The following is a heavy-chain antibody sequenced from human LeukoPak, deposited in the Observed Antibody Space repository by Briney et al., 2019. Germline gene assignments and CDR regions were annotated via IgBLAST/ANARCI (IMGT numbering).Heavy chain of an antibody. CDR3: ARDDFDTAMVYNYFDP. V-gene: IGHV1-46*01. D-gene: IGHD5-18*01. CDR2: MHPTGGST. Sequence: ASVKISCKASGYTFSGHYIHWVRKAPGQGLEWMGVMHPTGGSTTYAQRFEGRVTMTRETSTSTVYMELRSLTSEDTAVYYCARDDFDTAMVYNYFDPWGQGTLVTVSS. J-gene: IGHJ5*02. CDR1: GYTFSGHY.